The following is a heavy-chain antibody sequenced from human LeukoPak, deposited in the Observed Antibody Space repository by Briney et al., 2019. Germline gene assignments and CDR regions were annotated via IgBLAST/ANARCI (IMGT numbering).Heavy chain of an antibody. CDR2: IIPIFGTA. Sequence: ASVKVSCKASGGTFSSYAISWVRQAPGQGLEWMGGIIPIFGTANYAQKFQGRVTITADESTSTAYMELSSLRSEGTAVYYCARGLGRYFDWLPFDYWGQGTLVTVSS. J-gene: IGHJ4*02. V-gene: IGHV1-69*13. D-gene: IGHD3-9*01. CDR1: GGTFSSYA. CDR3: ARGLGRYFDWLPFDY.